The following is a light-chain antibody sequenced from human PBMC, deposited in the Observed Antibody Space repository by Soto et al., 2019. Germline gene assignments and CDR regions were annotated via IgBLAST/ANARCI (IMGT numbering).Light chain of an antibody. CDR1: QSVSSY. J-gene: IGKJ4*01. V-gene: IGKV3-11*01. CDR3: QQRSNWRPLP. CDR2: DAS. Sequence: EIVLTQSPATLSLSPGERATLSCRASQSVSSYLAWYQQKPGQAPRLLIYDASNRVNGIPARFSGSGSGTDSTPTSSSLEPEDFAVYYCQQRSNWRPLPFGGGTKVEIK.